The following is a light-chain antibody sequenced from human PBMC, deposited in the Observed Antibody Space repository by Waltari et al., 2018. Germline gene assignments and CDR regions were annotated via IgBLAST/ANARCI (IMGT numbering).Light chain of an antibody. CDR3: MQALLTPFT. V-gene: IGKV2-28*01. Sequence: DIVMTQSPLSLPVTPGEPASISCRSSQSLLHTNGDNYVDWYLQKPGQSPQLLIYLGSNRACKLPDMFSGSGSGTDFTLKISRVEAEDVGVYYCMQALLTPFTFGPGTKVDIK. CDR1: QSLLHTNGDNY. J-gene: IGKJ3*01. CDR2: LGS.